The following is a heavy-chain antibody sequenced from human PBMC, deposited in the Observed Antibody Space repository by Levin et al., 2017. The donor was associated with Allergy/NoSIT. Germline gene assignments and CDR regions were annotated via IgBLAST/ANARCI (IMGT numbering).Heavy chain of an antibody. D-gene: IGHD1-7*01. J-gene: IGHJ2*01. CDR1: GGSFSGYY. CDR3: ARSGLNYDFDL. V-gene: IGHV4-34*01. Sequence: SQTLSLTCAVYGGSFSGYYWSWIRQPPGKGLEWIGEINHSGSTNYNPSLKSRVTISVDTSKNQFSLKLSSVTAADTAVYYCARSGLNYDFDLWGRGTLVTVSS. CDR2: INHSGST.